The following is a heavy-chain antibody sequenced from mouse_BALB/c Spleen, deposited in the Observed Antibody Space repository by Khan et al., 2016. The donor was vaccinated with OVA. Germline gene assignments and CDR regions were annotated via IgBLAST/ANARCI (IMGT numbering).Heavy chain of an antibody. Sequence: VHLVESGPGLVAPSQSLSITCTVSGFSLTGYGVNWVRQPPGKGLEWLGMIWGDGSTDYNSALKSRLNLSKDNSKCQVFLKMNSLQTDDTARYYCARAYYGNYREAMDYWGHGTSVTVSS. V-gene: IGHV2-6-7*01. CDR1: GFSLTGYG. J-gene: IGHJ4*01. CDR2: IWGDGST. CDR3: ARAYYGNYREAMDY. D-gene: IGHD2-10*01.